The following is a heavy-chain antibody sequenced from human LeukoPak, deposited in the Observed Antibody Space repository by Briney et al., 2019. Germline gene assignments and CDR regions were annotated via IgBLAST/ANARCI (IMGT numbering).Heavy chain of an antibody. V-gene: IGHV1-46*01. CDR3: ATSRSVTFFGY. Sequence: GASVKVSCKASGYTFTSYYMHWVRQAPGQGLEWMGIINPSDGSTNYAQKFQGRVTMTRDTSTSTVYMELSSLKSEDTAVYYCATSRSVTFFGYWGLGILVTVSS. CDR2: INPSDGST. CDR1: GYTFTSYY. J-gene: IGHJ4*02. D-gene: IGHD4-17*01.